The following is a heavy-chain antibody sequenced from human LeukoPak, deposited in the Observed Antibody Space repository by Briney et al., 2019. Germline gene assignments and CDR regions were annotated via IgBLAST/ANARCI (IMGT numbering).Heavy chain of an antibody. CDR3: ARRLVVVPAAPFDY. CDR2: INHSGST. D-gene: IGHD2-2*01. V-gene: IGHV4-34*01. Sequence: SETLSLTCAVYGGSFRGYYWSWIRQPPGKGLEWIGEINHSGSTNYNPSLKSRVTISVDTSKNQFSLKLSSVTAADTAVYYCARRLVVVPAAPFDYWGQGTLVTVSS. J-gene: IGHJ4*02. CDR1: GGSFRGYY.